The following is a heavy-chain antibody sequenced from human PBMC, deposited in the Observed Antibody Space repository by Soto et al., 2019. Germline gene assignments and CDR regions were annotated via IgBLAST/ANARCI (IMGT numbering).Heavy chain of an antibody. V-gene: IGHV3-21*01. D-gene: IGHD5-18*01. CDR2: ISSSSSYI. J-gene: IGHJ4*02. CDR1: GFTFSSYS. CDR3: AMGVDTAMSYFDY. Sequence: EVQLVESGGGLVRPGGSLRLSCAASGFTFSSYSMNWVRQAPGKGLEWVSSISSSSSYIYYADSVKGRFTISRDNAKNSLYLQMNSLRAEDTAVYYCAMGVDTAMSYFDYWGQGTLVTVSS.